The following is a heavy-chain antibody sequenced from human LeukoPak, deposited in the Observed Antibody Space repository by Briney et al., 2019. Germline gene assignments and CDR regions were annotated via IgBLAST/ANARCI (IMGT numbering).Heavy chain of an antibody. D-gene: IGHD6-13*01. CDR3: ASGIAAADPYYFDY. CDR2: IYSGGST. V-gene: IGHV3-53*01. CDR1: GFTVSSNY. J-gene: IGHJ4*02. Sequence: GGSLRLSCAASGFTVSSNYMSWVRQAPGKGLEWVSVIYSGGSTYYADSVKGRFTISRDNSKNTLYLQMNSLRTEDTAVYYRASGIAAADPYYFDYWGQGTLVTVSS.